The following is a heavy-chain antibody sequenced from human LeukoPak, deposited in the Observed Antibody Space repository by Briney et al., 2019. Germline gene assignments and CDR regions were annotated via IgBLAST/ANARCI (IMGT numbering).Heavy chain of an antibody. D-gene: IGHD1-26*01. J-gene: IGHJ4*02. V-gene: IGHV3-48*01. CDR2: ISSGDSAV. Sequence: GGSLRLSCAASGFTVSSYRMNWVRQAPGKGLEWVLHISSGDSAVYYADSVKGRFTISRDSAKNSLFLQMSSLRAEDTAMYYCARATTYNFFNYWGQGTLVTVSS. CDR3: ARATTYNFFNY. CDR1: GFTVSSYR.